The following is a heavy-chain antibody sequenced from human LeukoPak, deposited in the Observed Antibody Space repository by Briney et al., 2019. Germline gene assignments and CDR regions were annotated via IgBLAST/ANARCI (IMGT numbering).Heavy chain of an antibody. J-gene: IGHJ6*02. CDR2: ISYDGTNK. CDR3: ARDSYGMDV. Sequence: GGSLRLSCAAFGFTFSNYGMHWVRQAPGKGLEWVAFISYDGTNKLYADSVRGRFTISRDNSESSLFLQMNSRRTEDTGVCYCARDSYGMDVWGQGTTVTVSS. CDR1: GFTFSNYG. V-gene: IGHV3-30*03.